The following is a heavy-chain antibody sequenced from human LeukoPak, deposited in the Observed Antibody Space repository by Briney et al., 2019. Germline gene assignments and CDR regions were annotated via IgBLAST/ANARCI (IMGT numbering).Heavy chain of an antibody. J-gene: IGHJ4*02. Sequence: SETLSLTCAVFGGSFSDYYWSWIRQPPGKGLDWIGEINHSGITNYNPSLKSRVTISADTSKNQFSLKLSSVTAADTSVYYCARDDSGTYAALDYWGQGTLVTVSS. CDR1: GGSFSDYY. D-gene: IGHD1-26*01. CDR2: INHSGIT. V-gene: IGHV4-34*01. CDR3: ARDDSGTYAALDY.